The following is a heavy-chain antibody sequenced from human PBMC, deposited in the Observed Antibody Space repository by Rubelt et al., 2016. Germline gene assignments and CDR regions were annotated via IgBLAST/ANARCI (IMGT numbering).Heavy chain of an antibody. CDR3: SAYYYYYGMDV. Sequence: QVQLQQWGAGLLKPSETLSLTCAVYGGSFSGYYWSWIRQPPGKGLEWIGEINHSGSTNYNPSLKSLVTISVDTSKNQFSLTLSFVTAADTAVYYCSAYYYYYGMDVWGQGTTVTVSS. V-gene: IGHV4-34*01. CDR1: GGSFSGYY. CDR2: INHSGST. J-gene: IGHJ6*02.